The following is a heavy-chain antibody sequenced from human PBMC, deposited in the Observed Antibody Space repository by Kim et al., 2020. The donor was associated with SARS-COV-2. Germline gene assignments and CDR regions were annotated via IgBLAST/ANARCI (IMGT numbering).Heavy chain of an antibody. CDR2: MNPNSGNT. Sequence: ASVKVSCKASGYTFNNYDINWVRQATGQGLEWMGWMNPNSGNTGSAQKFQGRVTMTRNTSISTAYMELSSLKSEDTAIYYCAFRSTVTTTIDYWGKGTLVTVSS. D-gene: IGHD4-17*01. CDR3: AFRSTVTTTIDY. J-gene: IGHJ4*02. V-gene: IGHV1-8*01. CDR1: GYTFNNYD.